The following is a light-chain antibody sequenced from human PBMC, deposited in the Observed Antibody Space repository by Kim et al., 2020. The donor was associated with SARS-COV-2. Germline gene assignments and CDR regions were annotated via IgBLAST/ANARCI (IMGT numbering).Light chain of an antibody. CDR2: EVT. V-gene: IGLV2-8*01. J-gene: IGLJ1*01. Sequence: QSALTQPPSASGSPGQSVTISCSGASSGFGGYGGYTYVSRYQQHPGNAPKLIIYEVTKRPSGVPNRFSGSKSGNTAFLTVSGLQAEDEADYYCTTHANSNYIFGTGTRVTVL. CDR3: TTHANSNYI. CDR1: SSGFGGYGGYTY.